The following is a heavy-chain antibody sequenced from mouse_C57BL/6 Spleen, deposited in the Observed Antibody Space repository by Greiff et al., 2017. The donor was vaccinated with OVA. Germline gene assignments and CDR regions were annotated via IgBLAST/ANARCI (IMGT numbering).Heavy chain of an antibody. CDR3: AREVNYAMDY. Sequence: VQLQQSGAELARPGASVKMSCKASGYTFTSYTMHWVKQRPGQGLEWIGYINPSSGYTKYNQKFKDKATLTADKSSSTAYMQLSSLTSEDSAGYYCAREVNYAMDYWGQGTSVTVSS. CDR2: INPSSGYT. V-gene: IGHV1-4*01. CDR1: GYTFTSYT. J-gene: IGHJ4*01. D-gene: IGHD2-12*01.